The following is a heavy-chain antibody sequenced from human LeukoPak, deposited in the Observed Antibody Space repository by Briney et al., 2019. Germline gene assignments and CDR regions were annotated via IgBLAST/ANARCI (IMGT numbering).Heavy chain of an antibody. D-gene: IGHD3-16*01. CDR3: AGRRVLDASFDY. Sequence: GGSLRLSCAAPGFTVSNNYMSWVRQAPGKGLEWVSVIYSGDNTYYVESVKGRFTISRDNSKSTLFLQMNRLRAEDTAVYYCAGRRVLDASFDYWGQGTLVTVSS. CDR1: GFTVSNNY. CDR2: IYSGDNT. V-gene: IGHV3-66*02. J-gene: IGHJ4*02.